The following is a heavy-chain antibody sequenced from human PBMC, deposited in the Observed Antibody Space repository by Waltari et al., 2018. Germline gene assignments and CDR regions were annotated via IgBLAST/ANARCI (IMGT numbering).Heavy chain of an antibody. D-gene: IGHD2-21*01. CDR3: ARSYGGEAFDI. CDR1: AFLFGTYT. Sequence: QGQLVASGGGVVQPGKSLSLSCAASAFLFGTYTMYWVRQAPGKGLEWVSTISYDGDSKYYADSVKGRFTVSRDNSKNTLHVQMNGLRPEDSGLYYCARSYGGEAFDIWGLGTKVIVSS. V-gene: IGHV3-30-3*01. CDR2: ISYDGDSK. J-gene: IGHJ3*02.